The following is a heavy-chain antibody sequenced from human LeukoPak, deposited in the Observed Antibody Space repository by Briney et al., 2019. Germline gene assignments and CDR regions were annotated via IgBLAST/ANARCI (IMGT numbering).Heavy chain of an antibody. CDR3: ARATPGGLHGYSFDY. D-gene: IGHD5-24*01. CDR1: GYTFKNYD. Sequence: GASVKVSCKASGYTFKNYDINWVRQAPGQGLEGMGWMNPNSGNTGFAQKFQDRVSMTRDTSTNTAYMELTSLRSGDTAVYYCARATPGGLHGYSFDYWGQGTVVTVYS. J-gene: IGHJ4*02. CDR2: MNPNSGNT. V-gene: IGHV1-8*02.